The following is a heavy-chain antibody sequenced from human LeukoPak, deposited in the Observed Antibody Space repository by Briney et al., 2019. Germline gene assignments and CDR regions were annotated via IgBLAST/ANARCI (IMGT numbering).Heavy chain of an antibody. CDR1: GGSISSSGYY. V-gene: IGHV4-39*07. J-gene: IGHJ4*02. CDR3: ARVMDARGYSYGYFDY. CDR2: IYHSGST. D-gene: IGHD5-18*01. Sequence: SETLSLTCTVSGGSISSSGYYCGWIRQPPGKGLEWIGSIYHSGSTYYNPSLKSRVTISVDTSKNQLFLKLSSVTAADTAVYYCARVMDARGYSYGYFDYWGQGTLVTVSS.